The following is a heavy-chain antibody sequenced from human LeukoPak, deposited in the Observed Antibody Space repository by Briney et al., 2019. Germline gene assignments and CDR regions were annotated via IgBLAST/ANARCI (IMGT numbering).Heavy chain of an antibody. CDR3: ARGYQYTAVGLDAFDI. CDR2: MNPNSGNT. Sequence: GASVKVSCKASGYTFTSYDINWVRQATGQGLEWMGWMNPNSGNTGYAQKFQGRVTMTRNTSISTAYMELSSLRSEDTAVYYCARGYQYTAVGLDAFDIWGQGTMVTVSS. V-gene: IGHV1-8*01. CDR1: GYTFTSYD. J-gene: IGHJ3*02. D-gene: IGHD6-19*01.